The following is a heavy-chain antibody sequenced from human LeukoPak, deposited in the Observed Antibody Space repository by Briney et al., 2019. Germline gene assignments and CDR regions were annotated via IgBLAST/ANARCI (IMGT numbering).Heavy chain of an antibody. J-gene: IGHJ4*02. Sequence: PGGSLRLSCAASGFIFSSYGMHWVRQAPGKGLEWVAVIWYDENNKYYADSVKGRFTISRDNSENMLFLQMDSLRVEDTAVYFCAREGPGAYYFDYWGQGTLVTVSS. V-gene: IGHV3-33*08. D-gene: IGHD1-14*01. CDR3: AREGPGAYYFDY. CDR1: GFIFSSYG. CDR2: IWYDENNK.